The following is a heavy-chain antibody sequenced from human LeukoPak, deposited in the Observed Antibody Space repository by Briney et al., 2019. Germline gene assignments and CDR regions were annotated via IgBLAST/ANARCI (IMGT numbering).Heavy chain of an antibody. Sequence: GGSLRLSCEASGFTFSDYGMTWVRQAPGKGLECVSTISYRGGVITYYADSVKGRFTISRDNSKNTVFLQMNRLRAEDTAVYYCAKGRGIVGATLAFDIWGQGTMVTVSS. CDR3: AKGRGIVGATLAFDI. CDR2: ISYRGGVIT. D-gene: IGHD1-26*01. V-gene: IGHV3-23*01. J-gene: IGHJ3*02. CDR1: GFTFSDYG.